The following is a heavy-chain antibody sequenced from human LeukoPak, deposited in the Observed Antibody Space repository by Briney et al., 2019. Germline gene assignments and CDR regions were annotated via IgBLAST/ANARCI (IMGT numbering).Heavy chain of an antibody. CDR2: IYYSGST. J-gene: IGHJ1*01. CDR1: GGSISSTY. V-gene: IGHV4-59*01. Sequence: SETLSLTCTVSGGSISSTYWSWIRQPPGKGLEWIGYIYYSGSTNYNPSLRSRVTISVDTSKNQFSLKLSSVTAADTAVYYCARVLGYCSGGGCSEYFQHWGQGTLVTVSS. CDR3: ARVLGYCSGGGCSEYFQH. D-gene: IGHD2-15*01.